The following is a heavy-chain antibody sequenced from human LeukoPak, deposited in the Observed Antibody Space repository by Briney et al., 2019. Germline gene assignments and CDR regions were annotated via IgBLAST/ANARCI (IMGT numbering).Heavy chain of an antibody. D-gene: IGHD3-22*01. V-gene: IGHV5-51*01. CDR1: GYSFSSYW. Sequence: GESLKISRKGSGYSFSSYWIGWVRQMPGKGLESMGIIYPGDSDTRYSPSFQGQVTISADKSISTAYLQWSSLKASDTAMYYCARRFPGSGYYYFDYWGQGTLVTVSS. CDR2: IYPGDSDT. CDR3: ARRFPGSGYYYFDY. J-gene: IGHJ4*02.